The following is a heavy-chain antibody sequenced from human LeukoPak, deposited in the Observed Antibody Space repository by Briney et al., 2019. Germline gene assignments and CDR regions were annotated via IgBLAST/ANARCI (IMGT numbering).Heavy chain of an antibody. CDR3: ARGNYYDSSGTSDY. J-gene: IGHJ4*02. CDR2: IYNSGNT. D-gene: IGHD3-22*01. Sequence: SETLSLTCTVSGGSINSYYWTWIRQPPGKGLEWIGNIYNSGNTNYNPSLKSRVTISVDTSKNQFSLKLSSVTAADTAVYYCARGNYYDSSGTSDYWGQGTLVTVSS. CDR1: GGSINSYY. V-gene: IGHV4-59*01.